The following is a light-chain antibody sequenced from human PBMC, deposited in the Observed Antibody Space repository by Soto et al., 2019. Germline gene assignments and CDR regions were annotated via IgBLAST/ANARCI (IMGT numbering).Light chain of an antibody. V-gene: IGLV2-14*01. CDR3: SSYTSISTLYV. CDR2: EVS. CDR1: NSDVGGYNY. J-gene: IGLJ1*01. Sequence: QSALTQPRSVSGSPGQSVSISCTGTNSDVGGYNYVSWYQQHPGKAPELMIYEVSHRPSGVSNRFSGSKSDNTASLTISGLQAEDEADYYCSSYTSISTLYVFGTGTKVTVL.